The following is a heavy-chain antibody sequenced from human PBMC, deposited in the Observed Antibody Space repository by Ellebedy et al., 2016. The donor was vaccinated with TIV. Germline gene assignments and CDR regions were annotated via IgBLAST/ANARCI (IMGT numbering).Heavy chain of an antibody. CDR1: GGPFNSHA. CDR3: ARGGAYYHRYFDD. D-gene: IGHD3-10*01. J-gene: IGHJ4*02. CDR2: ITGMFRTV. V-gene: IGHV1-69*13. Sequence: SVKVSCKASGGPFNSHAISWVRQAPGQGLERKGGITGMFRTVNYAQKFQGRVTITADEFMTKAYMELSSLRSEDTAVYYCARGGAYYHRYFDDWGQGTLVTVSS.